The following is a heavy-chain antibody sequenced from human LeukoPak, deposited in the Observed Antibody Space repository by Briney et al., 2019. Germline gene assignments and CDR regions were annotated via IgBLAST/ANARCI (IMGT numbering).Heavy chain of an antibody. J-gene: IGHJ5*02. CDR1: GGSISSGDYY. CDR3: ARVVDTMVRGVMMGWFDP. Sequence: SETLSLTCTVSGGSISSGDYYWSWIRQPPGKGLEWIGYIYYSGSTYYNPSLKSRVTISVDTSKNQFSLKLSSVTAADTAVYYCARVVDTMVRGVMMGWFDPWGQGTLVTVSS. CDR2: IYYSGST. D-gene: IGHD3-10*01. V-gene: IGHV4-30-4*08.